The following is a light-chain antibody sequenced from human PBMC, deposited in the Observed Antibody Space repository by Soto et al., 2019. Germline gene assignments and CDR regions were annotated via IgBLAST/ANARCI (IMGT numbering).Light chain of an antibody. CDR2: DTS. J-gene: IGKJ5*01. V-gene: IGKV3-20*01. Sequence: DIGVTTNPGTLSLSPGERATLSCRASQTLSNSFIAWYQQKPGQAPRLLIYDTSSRATGVPDRYSASGSGTDFTLTISRLEPEDFAVFFCQQYGTSEIIFGQGTRLE. CDR3: QQYGTSEII. CDR1: QTLSNSF.